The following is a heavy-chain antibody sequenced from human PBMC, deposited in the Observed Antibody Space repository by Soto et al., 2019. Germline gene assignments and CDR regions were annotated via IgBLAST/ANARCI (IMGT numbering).Heavy chain of an antibody. D-gene: IGHD1-1*01. CDR1: GYSIGSRNW. V-gene: IGHV4-28*01. CDR2: TYYSGTT. Sequence: TLALTCAVSGYSIGSRNWWGLIRQPPGKGLAWLGYTYYSGTTYYNPSLKSRVTRSVHTSKNQFTLKRTSVTAVDTAVYYCARREIQLSFYYWRQRPL. CDR3: ARREIQLSFYY. J-gene: IGHJ4*02.